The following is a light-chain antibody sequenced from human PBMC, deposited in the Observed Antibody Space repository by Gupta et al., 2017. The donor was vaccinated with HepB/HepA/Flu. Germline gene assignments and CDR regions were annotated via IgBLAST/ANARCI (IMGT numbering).Light chain of an antibody. CDR2: GNN. Sequence: QSVLTQSPSVSGAPGQRVTISCTGSSSIIGAGYDVHWYQHLPGTAPKLLIYGNNYRPSGVPDRFSGSKSGTSASLAITGLQAEDEADYYCQSYDSSLSAWVFGGGTKLTGL. CDR3: QSYDSSLSAWV. CDR1: SSIIGAGYD. V-gene: IGLV1-40*01. J-gene: IGLJ3*02.